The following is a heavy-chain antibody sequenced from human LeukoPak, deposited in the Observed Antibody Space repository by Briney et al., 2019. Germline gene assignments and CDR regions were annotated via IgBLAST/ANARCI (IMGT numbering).Heavy chain of an antibody. CDR2: ISAGGSTP. J-gene: IGHJ4*02. CDR1: GFSFSTYA. CDR3: AAYDGAY. D-gene: IGHD2-21*01. V-gene: IGHV3-23*01. Sequence: GGSLRLSCAASGFSFSTYAMSWVRQAPGKGLEWVSAISAGGSTPYYADSVKGRFTISRDNFNNTLYLQVSSLRAEDTATYYCAAYDGAYWGQGTVDTVSS.